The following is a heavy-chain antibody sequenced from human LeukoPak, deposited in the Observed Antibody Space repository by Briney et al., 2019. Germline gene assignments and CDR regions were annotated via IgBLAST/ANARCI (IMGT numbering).Heavy chain of an antibody. CDR2: ISYDGSNK. D-gene: IGHD2-2*01. V-gene: IGHV3-33*05. Sequence: TCAVYGMHWVRQAPGKGLEWVAVISYDGSNKYYADSVKGRFTISRDNSKNTLYLQMNSLRAEDTAVYYRARDIVVVPAAFGSFDPWGQGTLVTVSS. CDR3: ARDIVVVPAAFGSFDP. CDR1: TCAVYG. J-gene: IGHJ5*02.